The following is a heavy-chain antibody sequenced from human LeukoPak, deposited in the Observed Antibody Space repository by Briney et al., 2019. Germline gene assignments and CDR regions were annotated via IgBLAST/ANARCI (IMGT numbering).Heavy chain of an antibody. CDR1: GFTFSSYG. CDR3: AKEMSIAAAGIDY. CDR2: IWYDGSNK. D-gene: IGHD6-13*01. V-gene: IGHV3-33*06. Sequence: PGGSLRLSCAASGFTFSSYGMHWVRQAPDKGLEWVAVIWYDGSNKYYADSVKGRFTISRDNSKNTLYLQMNSLRAEDTAVYYCAKEMSIAAAGIDYWGQGTLVTVSS. J-gene: IGHJ4*02.